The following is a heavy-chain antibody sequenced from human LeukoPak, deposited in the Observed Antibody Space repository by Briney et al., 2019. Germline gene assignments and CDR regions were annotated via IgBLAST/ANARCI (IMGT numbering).Heavy chain of an antibody. CDR1: GGSISRSGYC. J-gene: IGHJ2*01. D-gene: IGHD1-26*01. CDR3: VRHPHSGSYYGVSWYFDL. Sequence: SETLSLTCTVPGGSISRSGYCWGWIRQSTGRGLEWIGSFYYGGTTYYNPSLRSRVTIYIDTSKNQFSLKLSSLTAADTTVYYCVRHPHSGSYYGVSWYFDLWGRGTLVTVSS. V-gene: IGHV4-39*01. CDR2: FYYGGTT.